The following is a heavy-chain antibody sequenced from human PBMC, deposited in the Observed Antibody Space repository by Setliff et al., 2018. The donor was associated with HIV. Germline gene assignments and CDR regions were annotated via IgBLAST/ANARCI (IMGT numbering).Heavy chain of an antibody. V-gene: IGHV4-4*07. J-gene: IGHJ3*02. CDR1: GGSIGTYY. CDR3: AREGLWNCRGGTCNDGLDI. Sequence: SETLSLTCTVSGGSIGTYYWNWIRLPAGKGLEWIGRIYASGTNYNPSHKGRVTMSLDTSKRQFSLKLTSVTAADTAVYYCAREGLWNCRGGTCNDGLDIWGQGTKVTVSS. CDR2: IYASGT. D-gene: IGHD2-15*01.